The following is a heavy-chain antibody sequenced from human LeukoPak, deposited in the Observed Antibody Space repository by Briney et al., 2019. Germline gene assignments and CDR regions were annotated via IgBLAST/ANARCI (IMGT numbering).Heavy chain of an antibody. J-gene: IGHJ6*02. Sequence: PSETLSLTCTVSGGSISSGGYYWSWIRQHPGKGLEWIGYIYYSGSTYYNPSLKSRVTISVDTSKNQLSLKLSSVTAADTAVYYCAASRRSYYYYYGMDVWGQGTTVTVSS. CDR1: GGSISSGGYY. V-gene: IGHV4-31*03. CDR3: AASRRSYYYYYGMDV. CDR2: IYYSGST.